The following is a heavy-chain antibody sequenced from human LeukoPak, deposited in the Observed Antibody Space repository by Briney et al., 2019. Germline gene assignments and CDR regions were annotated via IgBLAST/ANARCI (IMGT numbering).Heavy chain of an antibody. CDR1: AFTFSRYW. CDR3: TKDMGNNWVFYY. V-gene: IGHV3-74*01. CDR2: INSDESTT. D-gene: IGHD1-20*01. Sequence: GSLRLSCAAAAFTFSRYWMHWVRQAPGEGLVWVSRINSDESTTTYADSVKGRFTISRDNAKNTLYLQMNSLRAEDTAVYYCTKDMGNNWVFYYCGRGTLVTVSS. J-gene: IGHJ4*02.